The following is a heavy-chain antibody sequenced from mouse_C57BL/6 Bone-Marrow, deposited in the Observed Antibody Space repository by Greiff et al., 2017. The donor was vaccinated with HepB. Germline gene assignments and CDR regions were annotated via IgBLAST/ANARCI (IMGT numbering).Heavy chain of an antibody. J-gene: IGHJ2*01. CDR2: ISSGGSYT. CDR1: GFTFSSYG. D-gene: IGHD2-2*01. V-gene: IGHV5-6*02. CDR3: ARRVYGYDEGYYFDY. Sequence: EVNVVESGGDLVKPGGSLKLSCAASGFTFSSYGMSWVRQTPDKRLEWVATISSGGSYTYYPDSVKGRFTISRDNAKNTLYLQMSSLKSEDTAMYYCARRVYGYDEGYYFDYWGQGTTLTVSS.